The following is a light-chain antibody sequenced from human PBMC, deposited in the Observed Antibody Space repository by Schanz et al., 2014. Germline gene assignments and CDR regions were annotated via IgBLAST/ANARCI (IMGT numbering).Light chain of an antibody. CDR1: QSLSSN. CDR2: GAS. J-gene: IGKJ1*01. Sequence: EIVMTQSPATLSVSPGEGATLSCRASQSLSSNLAWYQHKPGQAPRLLIYGASTRATGIPARFSGSGSGTEFTLTISSLQSEDFAVYYCQQYNKWPRTFGQGTKVEIK. CDR3: QQYNKWPRT. V-gene: IGKV3-15*01.